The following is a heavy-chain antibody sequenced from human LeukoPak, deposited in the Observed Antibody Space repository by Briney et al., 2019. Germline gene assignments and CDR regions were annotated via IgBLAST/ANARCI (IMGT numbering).Heavy chain of an antibody. J-gene: IGHJ4*02. CDR1: GFTFDDYA. Sequence: QPGGSLRLSCAASGFTFDDYAMHWVRQAPGKGLEWVSGISWNSGSIVYADSVKGRFTISRDNAKNSLYLQMNSLRAEDTALYYCAKDSNDYGDHVGFDYWGQGTLVTVSS. D-gene: IGHD4-17*01. V-gene: IGHV3-9*01. CDR2: ISWNSGSI. CDR3: AKDSNDYGDHVGFDY.